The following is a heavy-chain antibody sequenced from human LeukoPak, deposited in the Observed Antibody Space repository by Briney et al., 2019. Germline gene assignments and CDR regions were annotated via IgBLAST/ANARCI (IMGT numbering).Heavy chain of an antibody. V-gene: IGHV3-30*02. Sequence: GGSLRLSCAASGFDFSSYGMHWVRQAPGKGLEWVAFIRHDGSNKYYADSVKGRFTISRDNSKNTLYLQMNSLRAEDTAVYYCAKAGAVVVVAAKYFDYWGQGTLVTVSS. CDR3: AKAGAVVVVAAKYFDY. CDR2: IRHDGSNK. J-gene: IGHJ4*02. D-gene: IGHD2-15*01. CDR1: GFDFSSYG.